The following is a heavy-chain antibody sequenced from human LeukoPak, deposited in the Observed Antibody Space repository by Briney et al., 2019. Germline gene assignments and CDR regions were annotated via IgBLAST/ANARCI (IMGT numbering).Heavy chain of an antibody. CDR2: ISGSGDT. CDR3: ARDLGPGGVIV. D-gene: IGHD3-16*02. J-gene: IGHJ4*02. Sequence: PGGSLRLSCAPSGFTFSSYAMGWVRQAPGKGLEWVSAISGSGDTYYADSVKGRFTISRDNSKNTLYLQMNSLRAEDTAVYYCARDLGPGGVIVWGQGTLVTVSS. CDR1: GFTFSSYA. V-gene: IGHV3-23*01.